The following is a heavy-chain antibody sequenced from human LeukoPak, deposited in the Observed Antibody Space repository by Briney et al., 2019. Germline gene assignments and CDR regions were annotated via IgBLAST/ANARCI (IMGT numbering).Heavy chain of an antibody. J-gene: IGHJ4*02. D-gene: IGHD3-22*01. CDR1: GGSMGSYY. Sequence: TSETLSLTCTVSGGSMGSYYWSWIRQPPGKGLEWIGYIYYSGSTNYNPSLKSRVTISVDTSKNQFSLKLSSVTAPDTAVYYCARQNYFDSSAPHFDYWGQGTLVTVSS. CDR3: ARQNYFDSSAPHFDY. V-gene: IGHV4-59*01. CDR2: IYYSGST.